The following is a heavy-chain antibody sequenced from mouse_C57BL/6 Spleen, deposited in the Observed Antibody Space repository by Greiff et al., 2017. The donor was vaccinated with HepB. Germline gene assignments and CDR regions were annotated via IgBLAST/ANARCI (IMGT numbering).Heavy chain of an antibody. CDR1: GYAFSSYW. D-gene: IGHD1-1*01. V-gene: IGHV1-80*01. J-gene: IGHJ4*01. Sequence: QVQLKQSGAELVKPGASVKISCKASGYAFSSYWMNWVKQRPGKGLEWIGQIYPGDGDTNYNGKFKGKATLTADKSSSTAYMQLSSLTSEDSAVYFCARGVSSLYAMDYWGQGTSVTVSS. CDR3: ARGVSSLYAMDY. CDR2: IYPGDGDT.